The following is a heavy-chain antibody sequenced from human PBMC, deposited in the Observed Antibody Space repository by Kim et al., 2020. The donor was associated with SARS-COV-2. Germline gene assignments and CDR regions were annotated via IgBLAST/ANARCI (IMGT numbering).Heavy chain of an antibody. CDR2: T. V-gene: IGHV1-3*01. Sequence: TKNSQKVQGRVTITRDTPASTAYMELSSLRSEDTAVYYCARGGDSGYDYWGQGTLVTVSS. CDR3: ARGGDSGYDY. D-gene: IGHD5-12*01. J-gene: IGHJ4*02.